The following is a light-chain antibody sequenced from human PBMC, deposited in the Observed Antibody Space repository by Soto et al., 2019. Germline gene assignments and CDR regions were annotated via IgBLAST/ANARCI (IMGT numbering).Light chain of an antibody. CDR2: GAS. CDR1: QSVRSNY. CDR3: QQYGGSPYT. J-gene: IGKJ2*01. V-gene: IGKV3-20*01. Sequence: EIVLTQSPGTLSLSPGERATLSCRASQSVRSNYLAWYQQKPGHAPRLLIYGASSRATGIPDRFSGTGSGTDFTLNISRLEPEDCAVYYCQQYGGSPYTFGQGTKLEIK.